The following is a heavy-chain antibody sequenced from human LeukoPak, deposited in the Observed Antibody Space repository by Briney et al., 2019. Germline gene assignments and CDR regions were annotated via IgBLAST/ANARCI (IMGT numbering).Heavy chain of an antibody. Sequence: QPGRSLRLSCAASGFTFSSYWMHWVRQAPGKGLVWVSRINSDGSSTSYADSVKGRFTISRDNAKNTLYLQMNSLRAEDTAVYYCARDWGHHSLVATIPVYYYYGMDVWGQGTTVTVSS. V-gene: IGHV3-74*01. J-gene: IGHJ6*02. D-gene: IGHD5-12*01. CDR1: GFTFSSYW. CDR3: ARDWGHHSLVATIPVYYYYGMDV. CDR2: INSDGSST.